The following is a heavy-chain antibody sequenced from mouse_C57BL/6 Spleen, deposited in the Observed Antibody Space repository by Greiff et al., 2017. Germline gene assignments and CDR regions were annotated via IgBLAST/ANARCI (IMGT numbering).Heavy chain of an antibody. CDR1: GYTFTSYW. CDR3: ARPTTVVDYAMDY. V-gene: IGHV1-7*01. CDR2: INPSSGYT. D-gene: IGHD1-1*01. J-gene: IGHJ4*01. Sequence: QVQLKQSGAELAKPGASVKLSCKASGYTFTSYWMHWVKQRPGQGLEWIGYINPSSGYTKYNQKFKDKATLTADKSSSTAYMQLSSLTYEDSAVYYCARPTTVVDYAMDYWGQGTSVTVSS.